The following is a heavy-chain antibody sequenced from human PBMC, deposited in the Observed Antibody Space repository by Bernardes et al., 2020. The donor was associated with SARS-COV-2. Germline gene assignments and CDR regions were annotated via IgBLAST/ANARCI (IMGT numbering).Heavy chain of an antibody. CDR3: ARDLGATSSEFDY. J-gene: IGHJ4*02. CDR2: ISGTGIAI. V-gene: IGHV3-48*01. D-gene: IGHD1-26*01. CDR1: GFRFSDYS. Sequence: GGSLRLSRAASGFRFSDYSMNWVRQAPGKGLEWVSHISGTGIAIYYADSVKGRFTISRDNGKNSLFLQMNSLRAEDTGVYYCARDLGATSSEFDYWGQGTLVTVSS.